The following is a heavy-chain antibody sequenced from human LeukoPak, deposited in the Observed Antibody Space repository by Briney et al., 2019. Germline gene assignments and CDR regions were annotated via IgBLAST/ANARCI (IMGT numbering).Heavy chain of an antibody. V-gene: IGHV1-2*02. D-gene: IGHD6-6*01. J-gene: IGHJ4*02. Sequence: ASVPVSCQASGYTFTDYYMHWVRQAPGQGLEWMGWINPKSGGTNYAQKFQGRVTMTRDTSISTAYMELSRLRSDDTAVYYCAEGDSSSSEVWGQGTLVTVSS. CDR3: AEGDSSSSEV. CDR2: INPKSGGT. CDR1: GYTFTDYY.